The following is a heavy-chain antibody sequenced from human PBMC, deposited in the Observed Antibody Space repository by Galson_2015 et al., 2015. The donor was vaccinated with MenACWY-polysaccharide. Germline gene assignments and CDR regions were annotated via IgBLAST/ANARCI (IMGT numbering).Heavy chain of an antibody. Sequence: TLSLTCTVSGGSISSSSYYWGWIRQPPGKGLEWIGSIYYSGSTYYNPSLKSRVTISVDTSKNQFSLKLSSVTAADTAVYYCASAWKGTDNWFDPWGQGTLVTVSS. CDR1: GGSISSSSYY. CDR3: ASAWKGTDNWFDP. V-gene: IGHV4-39*01. CDR2: IYYSGST. D-gene: IGHD1-1*01. J-gene: IGHJ5*02.